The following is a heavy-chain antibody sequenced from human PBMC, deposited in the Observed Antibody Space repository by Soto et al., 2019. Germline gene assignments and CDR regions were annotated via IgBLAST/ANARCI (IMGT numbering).Heavy chain of an antibody. CDR2: ISPSGTT. CDR1: GGSFSNNY. D-gene: IGHD3-10*01. J-gene: IGHJ4*02. Sequence: PSETLSLTCAVYGGSFSNNYWTWFRQPPGKGLEWIGEISPSGTTKYIPSLKSRGTISVDTSRKQFFLKVTSVSAADTAVYYCATSLWFGTQPEIWGPGTQVTVSS. CDR3: ATSLWFGTQPEI. V-gene: IGHV4-34*01.